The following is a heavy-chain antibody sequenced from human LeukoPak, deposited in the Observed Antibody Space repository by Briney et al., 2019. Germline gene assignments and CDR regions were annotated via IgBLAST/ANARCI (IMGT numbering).Heavy chain of an antibody. CDR3: ARDGAGVGYFDY. CDR1: GGSISRGDYY. Sequence: KPSQTLSLTCTVSGGSISRGDYYWSWIRQHPGKGLEWIGYIYHSGSTYYNPSLRSRVTISVDRSKNQFSLKLSSVTAADTAVYYCARDGAGVGYFDYWGQGTLVTVSS. D-gene: IGHD3-10*01. J-gene: IGHJ4*02. V-gene: IGHV4-30-2*01. CDR2: IYHSGST.